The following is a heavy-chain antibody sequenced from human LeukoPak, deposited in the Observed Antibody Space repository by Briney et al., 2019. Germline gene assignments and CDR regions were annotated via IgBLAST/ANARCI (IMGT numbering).Heavy chain of an antibody. D-gene: IGHD6-13*01. Sequence: GASVKVSCKASGYTFTGYYMHWVRQAPGQGLEWRGWINPNSGGTNYAQKFQGWVTMTRDTSISTAYMELSRLRSEDTAVYYCARLGIAAAGPNYFDYWGQGTLVTVSS. V-gene: IGHV1-2*04. CDR3: ARLGIAAAGPNYFDY. J-gene: IGHJ4*02. CDR1: GYTFTGYY. CDR2: INPNSGGT.